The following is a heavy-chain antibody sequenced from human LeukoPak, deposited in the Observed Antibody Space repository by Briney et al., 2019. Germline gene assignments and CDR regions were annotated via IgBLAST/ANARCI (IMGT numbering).Heavy chain of an antibody. CDR2: INAGNGNT. CDR3: ARGRFTIYYMDV. V-gene: IGHV1-3*01. CDR1: GYTFTSYA. J-gene: IGHJ6*03. Sequence: ASVKASCKASGYTFTSYAMHWVRQAPGQRLEWMGWINAGNGNTKYSQKFQGRVTITRDTSASTAYMELSSLRSEDTAVYYCARGRFTIYYMDVWGKGTTVTVSS. D-gene: IGHD5-24*01.